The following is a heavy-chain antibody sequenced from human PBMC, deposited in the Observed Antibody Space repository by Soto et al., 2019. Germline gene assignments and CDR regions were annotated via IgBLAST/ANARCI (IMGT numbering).Heavy chain of an antibody. Sequence: GGSLRLSCAASGFTVSSNYMSWVRQAPGKGLEWVSVIYSGGSTYYADSVKGRFTIFRDTAKNTLYLQMNSLRAEDTAVYYCARGYYDSSGYSVEYFQHWGQGTLVTVSS. J-gene: IGHJ1*01. CDR1: GFTVSSNY. CDR3: ARGYYDSSGYSVEYFQH. V-gene: IGHV3-66*01. D-gene: IGHD3-22*01. CDR2: IYSGGST.